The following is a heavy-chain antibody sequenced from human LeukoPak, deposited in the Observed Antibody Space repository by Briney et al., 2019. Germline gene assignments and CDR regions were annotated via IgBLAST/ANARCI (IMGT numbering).Heavy chain of an antibody. D-gene: IGHD6-19*01. V-gene: IGHV4-39*07. CDR2: IDYSGST. J-gene: IGHJ5*02. Sequence: SETLSLTCSVSGDSISSNNYYWGWIRQPPGKGLEWIGSIDYSGSTFYNPSLKSRVTISVDTSKNQFSLKLRSGTAADTAVYYCARGQARLGWFDPWGQGTLVTVSS. CDR1: GDSISSNNYY. CDR3: ARGQARLGWFDP.